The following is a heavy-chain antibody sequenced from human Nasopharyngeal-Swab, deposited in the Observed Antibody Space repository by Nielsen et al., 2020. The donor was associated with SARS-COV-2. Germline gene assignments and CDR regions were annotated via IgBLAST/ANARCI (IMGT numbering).Heavy chain of an antibody. CDR2: IYYSGST. V-gene: IGHV4-31*03. Sequence: SETLSLTCTVSGGFISSGGHFWSWLRQPPGKGLEWIGYIYYSGSTSYNPSLKSRVTLTVDTSKNQFSLKMTSVTVADTAVYYCARDAGTYLNHYFDHWGQGSQVTVSS. J-gene: IGHJ4*02. D-gene: IGHD1-26*01. CDR3: ARDAGTYLNHYFDH. CDR1: GGFISSGGHF.